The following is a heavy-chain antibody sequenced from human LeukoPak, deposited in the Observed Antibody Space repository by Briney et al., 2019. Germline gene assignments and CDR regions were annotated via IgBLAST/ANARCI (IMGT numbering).Heavy chain of an antibody. J-gene: IGHJ6*02. CDR2: ISSSSSYI. CDR3: ARDRPVDTAMAYYYYGMDV. CDR1: GFTISSNY. V-gene: IGHV3-21*01. D-gene: IGHD5-18*01. Sequence: GSLRLSCAASGFTISSNYMSWVRRAPGKGLEWVSSISSSSSYIYYADSVKGRFTISRDNAKNSLYLQMNSLRAEDTAVYYCARDRPVDTAMAYYYYGMDVWGQGTTVTVSS.